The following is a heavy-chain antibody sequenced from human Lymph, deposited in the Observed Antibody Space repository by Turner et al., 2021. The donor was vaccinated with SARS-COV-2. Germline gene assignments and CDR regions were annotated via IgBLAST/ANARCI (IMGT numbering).Heavy chain of an antibody. V-gene: IGHV3-15*01. Sequence: EVQLVESGGGSVKPGGSRRLSCAASGFTFSNAWMTWVRQAPGKVLEWVGSIKTKTDGGTTDYAAPVKGRFTISRDDSKNTLYLQMNSLKTEDTAVYYCTTHSAPDYWGQGTLVTVSS. CDR1: GFTFSNAW. CDR3: TTHSAPDY. D-gene: IGHD6-13*01. CDR2: IKTKTDGGTT. J-gene: IGHJ4*02.